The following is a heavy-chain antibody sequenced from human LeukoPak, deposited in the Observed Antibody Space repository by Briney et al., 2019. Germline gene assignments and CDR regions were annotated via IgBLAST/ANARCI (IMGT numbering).Heavy chain of an antibody. CDR1: GYTFTGYY. CDR3: ARDAEFRGDSTHFDP. V-gene: IGHV1-18*04. CDR2: ISAYNGNT. Sequence: ASVKVSCKASGYTFTGYYMHWVRQAPGQGLEWMGWISAYNGNTNYAQKLQGRVTMTTDTSTSTAYMELRSLRSDDTAVYYCARDAEFRGDSTHFDPWGQGTLVTVSS. D-gene: IGHD3-22*01. J-gene: IGHJ5*02.